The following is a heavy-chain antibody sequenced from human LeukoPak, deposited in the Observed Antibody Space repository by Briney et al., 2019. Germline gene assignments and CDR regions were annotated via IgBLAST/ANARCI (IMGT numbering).Heavy chain of an antibody. D-gene: IGHD4-17*01. V-gene: IGHV3-23*01. Sequence: GGSLRLSCAASGFTFSSSAMSWVRQAPREGLEWVSAISNNGGYTYYADSVQGRFTISRDNSKSTLCLQMNSLRAEDTAVYYCAKNGVPVRIWGQGTLVTVSS. CDR3: AKNGVPVRI. J-gene: IGHJ4*02. CDR1: GFTFSSSA. CDR2: ISNNGGYT.